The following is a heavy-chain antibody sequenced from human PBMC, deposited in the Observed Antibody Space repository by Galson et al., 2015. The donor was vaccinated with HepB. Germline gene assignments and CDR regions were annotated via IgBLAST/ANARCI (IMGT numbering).Heavy chain of an antibody. V-gene: IGHV3-33*08. CDR2: IWRDGSKK. CDR3: ARDPPLGAPFDY. Sequence: SLRLSCAASGLSFNEYGLHWVRQAPGKGLEWLSVIWRDGSKKYYADSVKGRFTISRDNAKNSLYLQMNSLRVEDTAIYYCARDPPLGAPFDYWGQGTRVTVSS. J-gene: IGHJ4*02. CDR1: GLSFNEYG. D-gene: IGHD7-27*01.